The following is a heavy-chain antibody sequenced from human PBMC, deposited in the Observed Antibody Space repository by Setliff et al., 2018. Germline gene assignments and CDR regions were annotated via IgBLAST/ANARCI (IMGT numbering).Heavy chain of an antibody. CDR2: TIPIFGTT. D-gene: IGHD5-18*01. J-gene: IGHJ6*03. Sequence: SVKVSCKASGGTFSNYGISWVRQAPGQGLEWMGGTIPIFGTTDYAQKFQGRVTIITDDSTSTAFMQLSSLTSEDTAVYYCVREGVDTRSSTDYRHYMDVWGKGTKVTVSS. CDR3: VREGVDTRSSTDYRHYMDV. CDR1: GGTFSNYG. V-gene: IGHV1-69*05.